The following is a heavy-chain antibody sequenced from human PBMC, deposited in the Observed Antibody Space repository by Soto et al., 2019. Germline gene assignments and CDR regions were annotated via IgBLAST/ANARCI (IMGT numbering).Heavy chain of an antibody. J-gene: IGHJ6*02. V-gene: IGHV1-3*01. CDR2: INAGNGNT. Sequence: ASVKVSCKASGYTFTSYAMHWVGQAPGQRLEWMGWINAGNGNTKYSQKFQGRVTITRDTSASTAYMELSSLRSEDTAVYYCARVAHAGRIQLWLPLGYYGMDVWGQGTTVTVS. CDR3: ARVAHAGRIQLWLPLGYYGMDV. D-gene: IGHD5-18*01. CDR1: GYTFTSYA.